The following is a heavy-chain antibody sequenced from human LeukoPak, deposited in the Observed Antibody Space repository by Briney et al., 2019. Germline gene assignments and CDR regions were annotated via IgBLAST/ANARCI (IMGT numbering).Heavy chain of an antibody. Sequence: GGSLRLSCTACGFTLRNYAMSWVRQAPGKGLVWISAADSSGASTYYADSVRGRFAVSRDNSKNTLYLQMSNLRAEDTAVYYCAKDRPNGFDYWGQGTLVTVSS. D-gene: IGHD6-6*01. CDR3: AKDRPNGFDY. CDR2: ADSSGAST. CDR1: GFTLRNYA. J-gene: IGHJ4*02. V-gene: IGHV3-23*01.